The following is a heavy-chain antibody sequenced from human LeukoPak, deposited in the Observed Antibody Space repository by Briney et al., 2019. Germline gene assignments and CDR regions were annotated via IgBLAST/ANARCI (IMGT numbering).Heavy chain of an antibody. CDR2: ISSSSSTI. CDR1: GFTFSSYS. D-gene: IGHD3-22*01. CDR3: ARDRGVTMIVAYAFDT. Sequence: GGSLRLSCAASGFTFSSYSMNWVRQAPGKGLEWVSYISSSSSTIYYADSVKGRFTISRDNAKNSLYLQMNSLRAEDTAVYYCARDRGVTMIVAYAFDTWGQGTMVTVSS. V-gene: IGHV3-48*04. J-gene: IGHJ3*02.